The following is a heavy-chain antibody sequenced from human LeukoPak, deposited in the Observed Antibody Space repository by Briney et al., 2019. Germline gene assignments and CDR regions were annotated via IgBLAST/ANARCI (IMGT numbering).Heavy chain of an antibody. CDR1: EDSLSSSSYF. V-gene: IGHV4-39*07. Sequence: SETLSLTCTVSEDSLSSSSYFWGWIRQPPGKGLEWIASIFYSGTTYYSPSLESRVTLSVDTSKNQFSLKLSSVTAADTAVYYCARVAVAGYYYYYMDVWGKGTTVTVSS. CDR2: IFYSGTT. J-gene: IGHJ6*03. D-gene: IGHD6-19*01. CDR3: ARVAVAGYYYYYMDV.